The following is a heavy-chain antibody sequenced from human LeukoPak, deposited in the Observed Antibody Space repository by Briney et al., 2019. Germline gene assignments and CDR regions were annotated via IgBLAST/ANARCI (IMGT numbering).Heavy chain of an antibody. V-gene: IGHV3-15*01. CDR1: GFTFTNAW. CDR3: ARDLEAANTYYFDY. Sequence: PGGSLRLSCAASGFTFTNAWMSWVRQAPGKVLEWIGRSKSQTDGGTTDYAAPVKGRFTISRDNSKNTVYLQVNSLRDEDTAVYYCARDLEAANTYYFDYWGQGTMVTVSS. D-gene: IGHD6-13*01. CDR2: SKSQTDGGTT. J-gene: IGHJ4*02.